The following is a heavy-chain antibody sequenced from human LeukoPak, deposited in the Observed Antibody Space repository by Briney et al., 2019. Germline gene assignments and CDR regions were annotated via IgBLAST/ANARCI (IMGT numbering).Heavy chain of an antibody. V-gene: IGHV3-53*01. J-gene: IGHJ6*03. D-gene: IGHD5-18*01. CDR2: IYSGGST. Sequence: GGSLRLSCAASGFTFSSNYMSWVRQAPGKGLEWVSVIYSGGSTYYADSVKGRFTISRDNSKNTLYLQMNSLRAEDTAVYYCASLGPGGYSWSTDMDVWGKGTTVTISS. CDR3: ASLGPGGYSWSTDMDV. CDR1: GFTFSSNY.